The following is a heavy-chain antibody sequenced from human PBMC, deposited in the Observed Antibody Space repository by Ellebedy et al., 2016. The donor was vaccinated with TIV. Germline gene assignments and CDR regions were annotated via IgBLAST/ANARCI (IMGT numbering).Heavy chain of an antibody. Sequence: GESLKISCAASGFTFSTYWMSWVRQAPGTGLEWVAKIKQDGSDKHYVDSVKGRFTIFRDNANNSLYLQMNIRRAEDTAVYYCVRLKPAAAVCDYWGQGTVITVSS. CDR2: IKQDGSDK. J-gene: IGHJ4*02. V-gene: IGHV3-7*03. D-gene: IGHD6-13*01. CDR1: GFTFSTYW. CDR3: VRLKPAAAVCDY.